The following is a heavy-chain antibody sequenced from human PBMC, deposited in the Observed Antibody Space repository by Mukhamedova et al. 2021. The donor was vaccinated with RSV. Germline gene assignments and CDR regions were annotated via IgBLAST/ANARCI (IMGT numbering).Heavy chain of an antibody. CDR2: ISGSGGSP. Sequence: GLEWVSTISGSGGSPDYADSVMGRFTVSRDNSKNALYLQMNSLRAEDTAVYFCAKRPTATYTSSSHFFDYWGQGALGTVSS. D-gene: IGHD6-6*01. V-gene: IGHV3-23*01. J-gene: IGHJ4*02. CDR3: AKRPTATYTSSSHFFDY.